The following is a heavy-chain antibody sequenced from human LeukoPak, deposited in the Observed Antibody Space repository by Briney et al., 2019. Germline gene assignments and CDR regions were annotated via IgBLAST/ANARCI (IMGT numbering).Heavy chain of an antibody. CDR1: GFTFSNYA. CDR2: ISASGGST. CDR3: AKGRPGPFDI. Sequence: PGGSLRLSCAASGFTFSNYAMSWVRQAPGQGLEWVSTISASGGSTYYADSAKGRFTISGDNSKNTVFLQMNSLRAEDTAVYYCAKGRPGPFDIWGQGTLVTVSS. J-gene: IGHJ3*02. V-gene: IGHV3-23*01.